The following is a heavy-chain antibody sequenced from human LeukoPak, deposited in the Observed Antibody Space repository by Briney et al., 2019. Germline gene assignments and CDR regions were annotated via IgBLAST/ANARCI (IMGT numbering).Heavy chain of an antibody. D-gene: IGHD3-16*01. J-gene: IGHJ4*02. CDR1: GYTFTSYD. CDR2: MSANSGDT. V-gene: IGHV1-8*01. CDR3: ARGPPNWGYDY. Sequence: ASVKVSCKASGYTFTSYDFNWVRQATGQRPEWMGWMSANSGDTGYAQKFQDRVTMTRNTSISTAYMELSSLRSDDTAVYYCARGPPNWGYDYWGPGTLVTVSS.